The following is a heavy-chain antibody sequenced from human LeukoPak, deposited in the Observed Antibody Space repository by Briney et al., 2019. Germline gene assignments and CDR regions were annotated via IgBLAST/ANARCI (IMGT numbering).Heavy chain of an antibody. CDR1: GFTFSSYA. J-gene: IGHJ3*02. CDR3: ARGVRYCSSTSCYFRAFDI. V-gene: IGHV3-30-3*01. D-gene: IGHD2-2*01. Sequence: PGGSLRLSCASSGFTFSSYAMHWVRQAPGKGREGVAVIPYDGSNKYYADSVKGRFTISRDNSKNTLYLQMNGLRAEDTAVYYCARGVRYCSSTSCYFRAFDIWGQGTMVTVSS. CDR2: IPYDGSNK.